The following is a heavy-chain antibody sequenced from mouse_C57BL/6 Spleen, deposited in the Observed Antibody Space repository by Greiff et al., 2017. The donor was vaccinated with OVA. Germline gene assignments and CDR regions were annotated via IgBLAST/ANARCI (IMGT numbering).Heavy chain of an antibody. CDR1: GFTFSDYY. D-gene: IGHD4-1*01. V-gene: IGHV5-16*01. CDR3: ARERGTGVYYFDY. CDR2: INYDGSST. Sequence: EVKLVESEGGLVQPGSSMKLSCTASGFTFSDYYMAWVRQVPEKGLEWVANINYDGSSTYYLDSLKSRFIISRDNAKNILYLQMSSLKSEDTATYYCARERGTGVYYFDYWGKGTTLTVSS. J-gene: IGHJ2*01.